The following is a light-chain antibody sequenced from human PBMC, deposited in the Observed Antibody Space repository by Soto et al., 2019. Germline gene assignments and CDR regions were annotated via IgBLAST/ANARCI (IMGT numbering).Light chain of an antibody. CDR1: QDISNC. J-gene: IGKJ5*01. CDR3: QQYDKLPIP. Sequence: IQLTQSPSSLSASVGDRVTISCQASQDISNCLNWYLQKPGKAPKLLIYDASNLQTGVPSRFSGSGSGTDFTFTISSLQPEDIATYYCQQYDKLPIPFGQGRRPEIK. CDR2: DAS. V-gene: IGKV1-33*01.